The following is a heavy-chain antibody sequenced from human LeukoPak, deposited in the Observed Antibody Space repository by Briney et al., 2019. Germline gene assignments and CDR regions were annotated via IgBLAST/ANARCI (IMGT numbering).Heavy chain of an antibody. Sequence: PSETLSLTCTVSGYSISTDYFWGWIRQPPGKGLEWIGSFSHGGTTYYKSSLRSRVTISVDTSKNQLSLNLSSVAAADTAVYYCAGGGKVGALSFDNWGQGTLVAVSS. V-gene: IGHV4-38-2*02. CDR3: AGGGKVGALSFDN. CDR2: FSHGGTT. D-gene: IGHD1-26*01. CDR1: GYSISTDYF. J-gene: IGHJ4*02.